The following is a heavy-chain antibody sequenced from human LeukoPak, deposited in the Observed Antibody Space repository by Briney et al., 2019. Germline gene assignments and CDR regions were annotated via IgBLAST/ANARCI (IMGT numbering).Heavy chain of an antibody. J-gene: IGHJ6*03. CDR1: GGTFSSYT. D-gene: IGHD1-7*01. CDR2: IIPILGIA. V-gene: IGHV1-69*02. CDR3: ARRAVNYLGDYYYMDV. Sequence: SVKVSCKASGGTFSSYTISWVRQAPGQGLEWMGRIIPILGIANYAQKFQGRVTITADKSTGTAYMELSSLRSEDTAVYYCARRAVNYLGDYYYMDVWGKGTTVTVSS.